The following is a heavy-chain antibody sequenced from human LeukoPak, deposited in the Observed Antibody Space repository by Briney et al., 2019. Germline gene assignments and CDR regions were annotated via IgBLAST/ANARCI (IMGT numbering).Heavy chain of an antibody. CDR3: AREADIVVVVAAKGFDP. CDR2: INTNTGNP. J-gene: IGHJ5*02. D-gene: IGHD2-15*01. Sequence: ASVKVSCKASGYTFTSYAMNWVRQAPGQGLEWMGWINTNTGNPTYAQGFTGRFVFSLDTSVSTAYLQISSLKAGDTAVYYCAREADIVVVVAAKGFDPWGQGTLVTVSS. V-gene: IGHV7-4-1*02. CDR1: GYTFTSYA.